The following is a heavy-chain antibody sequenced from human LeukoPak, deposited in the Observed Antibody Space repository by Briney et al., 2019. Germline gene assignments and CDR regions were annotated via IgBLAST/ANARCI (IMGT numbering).Heavy chain of an antibody. V-gene: IGHV7-4-1*02. Sequence: ASVKVSCKASGYSFTNYAMNWVRQAPGQGLEWMGWINNHTGNPTYAQGFTGRFVFSLDTSVSTAYLQISSLKDEDTALYYCARNQYCSSTNCYGGRGALDFWGQGTLLTVSS. CDR2: INNHTGNP. CDR3: ARNQYCSSTNCYGGRGALDF. CDR1: GYSFTNYA. D-gene: IGHD2-2*01. J-gene: IGHJ4*02.